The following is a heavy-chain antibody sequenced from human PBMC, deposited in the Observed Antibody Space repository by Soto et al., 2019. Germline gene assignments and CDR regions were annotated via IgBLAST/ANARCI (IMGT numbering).Heavy chain of an antibody. V-gene: IGHV4-34*01. CDR3: ARESSPPSNAGSYGAWVFD. Sequence: SETLSLTCAVYGGSFSGYYWSWIRQPPGKGLEWIGEINHSGSTNYNPSLKSRVTISVDTSKNQFSLKLSSVTAADTAVYYCARESSPPSNAGSYGAWVFDGGEGTLVTVPS. CDR1: GGSFSGYY. CDR2: INHSGST. D-gene: IGHD3-10*01. J-gene: IGHJ4*02.